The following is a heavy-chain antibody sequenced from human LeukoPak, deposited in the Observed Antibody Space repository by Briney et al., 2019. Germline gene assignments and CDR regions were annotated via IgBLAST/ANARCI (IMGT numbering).Heavy chain of an antibody. CDR2: ISGSGGST. V-gene: IGHV3-23*01. D-gene: IGHD2-8*01. Sequence: GASLRLSCAASGFTFSTYAMSWVRQAPGKGLEWVSTISGSGGSTYYADSVKGRFTISRDNSKNTLYLQMNSLRADDTAVYYCARVEYCIKGVCVNFDYWGQGTLVTVST. CDR3: ARVEYCIKGVCVNFDY. J-gene: IGHJ4*02. CDR1: GFTFSTYA.